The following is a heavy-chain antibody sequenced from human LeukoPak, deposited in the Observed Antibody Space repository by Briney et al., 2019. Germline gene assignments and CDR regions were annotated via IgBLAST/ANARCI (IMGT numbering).Heavy chain of an antibody. J-gene: IGHJ4*02. CDR3: ARVAYDRSVGTYYFDY. Sequence: GGSLRLSCAASGFTVSSYDLSWVRQAPGKGLEWVSVIYTGGSTYYADSVKGRFTISRDNSKNTLYLQMGSLRAEDTAVYYCARVAYDRSVGTYYFDYWGQGTLVTVSS. CDR2: IYTGGST. V-gene: IGHV3-53*01. CDR1: GFTVSSYD. D-gene: IGHD3-22*01.